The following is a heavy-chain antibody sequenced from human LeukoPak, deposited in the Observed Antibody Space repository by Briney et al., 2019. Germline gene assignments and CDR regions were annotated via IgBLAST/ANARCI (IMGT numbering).Heavy chain of an antibody. V-gene: IGHV4-39*01. Sequence: PSETLSLTCTVSGGSISSSSYCWGWIRQPPGKGLEWIGSIYYSGSTYYNPSLKSRVTISVDTSKNQFSLKLSSVTAADTAVYYCARRRTLGHYYDSSGYYYPFDYWGQGTLVTVSS. J-gene: IGHJ4*02. D-gene: IGHD3-22*01. CDR3: ARRRTLGHYYDSSGYYYPFDY. CDR1: GGSISSSSYC. CDR2: IYYSGST.